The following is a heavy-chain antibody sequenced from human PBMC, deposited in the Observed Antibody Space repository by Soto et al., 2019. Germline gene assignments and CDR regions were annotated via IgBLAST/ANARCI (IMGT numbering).Heavy chain of an antibody. CDR2: INPTGSMT. D-gene: IGHD5-12*01. V-gene: IGHV1-46*01. Sequence: QVQLVQSGAEVKKPGASVKVSCKASGYSFITSYHMHWVRQAPGQGLEWMGIINPTGSMTRYSQKFQGRLTMTMDTSTATYYMELSYLTSEDTAVYFCARDTGYDHDVFDIWGQGTRVTVSS. CDR1: GYSFITSYH. J-gene: IGHJ3*02. CDR3: ARDTGYDHDVFDI.